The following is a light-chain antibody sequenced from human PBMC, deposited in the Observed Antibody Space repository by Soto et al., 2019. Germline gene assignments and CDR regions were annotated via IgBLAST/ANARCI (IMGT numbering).Light chain of an antibody. CDR2: ADT. J-gene: IGLJ2*01. Sequence: QSALTQPASVSGSPGQSITISCTGTSSDVGSYNLVSWYQQYPGKAPKLMIYADTVRPSGTSNRFSGSKSGHTASLTISELQTEDEADYYCCSYAGRSTWVFGGGTKVNVL. CDR3: CSYAGRSTWV. CDR1: SSDVGSYNL. V-gene: IGLV2-23*01.